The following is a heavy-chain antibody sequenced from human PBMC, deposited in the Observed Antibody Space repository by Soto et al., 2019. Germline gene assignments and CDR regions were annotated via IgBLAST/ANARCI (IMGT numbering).Heavy chain of an antibody. CDR1: GGSFSGYY. CDR3: ARRRYSGSGD. Sequence: QVQLQQWGAGLLKPSETLSLTCAVYGGSFSGYYWSWIRQPPGKGLEWIGEINHSGSTNYNPSLKSRVTISVDTSKNQFSLMLSSVTAADTAVYYCARRRYSGSGDWGQGTLVTVSS. V-gene: IGHV4-34*01. CDR2: INHSGST. D-gene: IGHD1-26*01. J-gene: IGHJ4*02.